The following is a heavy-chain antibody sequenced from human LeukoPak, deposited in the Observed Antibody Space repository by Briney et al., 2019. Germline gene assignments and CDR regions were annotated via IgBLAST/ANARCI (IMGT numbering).Heavy chain of an antibody. CDR3: ARNQVLAYGVFNI. CDR2: VHFSGSM. Sequence: KTSETLSLTCSVSGSSISGYYWSWVRQSPGRGLEWIGYVHFSGSMNYNPSLKSRVTISIDTSKNQFSLRLNSVTAADTAVYYCARNQVLAYGVFNIWGQGTMVTVSS. D-gene: IGHD4/OR15-4a*01. J-gene: IGHJ3*02. V-gene: IGHV4-59*01. CDR1: GSSISGYY.